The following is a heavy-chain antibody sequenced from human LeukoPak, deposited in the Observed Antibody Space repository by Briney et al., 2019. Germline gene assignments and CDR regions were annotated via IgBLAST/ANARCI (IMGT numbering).Heavy chain of an antibody. J-gene: IGHJ6*03. CDR2: ISSGGRTI. D-gene: IGHD2-15*01. CDR1: GFTFSNYE. CDR3: AKNGDRGAYCTGGTCYPYFYYYMDV. V-gene: IGHV3-48*03. Sequence: GGSLRLSCAASGFTFSNYEMNWVRQAPGKGLEWVSYISSGGRTIYYADSVKGRFTISRDNSKNTLYLQMNSLRAEDTAIYYCAKNGDRGAYCTGGTCYPYFYYYMDVWGKGTTVTI.